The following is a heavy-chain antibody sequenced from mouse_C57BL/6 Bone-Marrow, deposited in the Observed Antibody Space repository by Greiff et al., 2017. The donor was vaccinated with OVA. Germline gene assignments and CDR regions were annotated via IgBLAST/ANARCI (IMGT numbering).Heavy chain of an antibody. CDR1: GYTFTSYW. CDR2: IHPNSGST. CDR3: AREGATVVATGNFDY. V-gene: IGHV1-64*01. J-gene: IGHJ2*01. D-gene: IGHD1-1*01. Sequence: VQLQQPGAELVKPGASVKLSCKASGYTFTSYWMHWVKQRPGQGLEWIGMIHPNSGSTNYNEKFKSKATLTVDKSSSTAYMQLSSLTSEDSAVYYCAREGATVVATGNFDYWGQGTTLTVSS.